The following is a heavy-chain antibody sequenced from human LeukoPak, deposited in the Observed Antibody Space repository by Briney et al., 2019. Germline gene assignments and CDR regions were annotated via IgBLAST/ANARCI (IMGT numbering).Heavy chain of an antibody. J-gene: IGHJ5*02. CDR2: ISAYNGNT. V-gene: IGHV1-18*01. Sequence: ASVKVSCKASGYTFTSYGISWVRQAPGQGLEWMGWISAYNGNTNYAQKLQGRVTMTTDTSTSTACMELRSLRSDDTAVYYCARDKGNDYGDYNWFDPWGQGTLVTVSS. CDR3: ARDKGNDYGDYNWFDP. D-gene: IGHD4-17*01. CDR1: GYTFTSYG.